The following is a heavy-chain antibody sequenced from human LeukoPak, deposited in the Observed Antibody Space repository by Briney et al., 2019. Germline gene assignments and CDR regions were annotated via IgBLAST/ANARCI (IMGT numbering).Heavy chain of an antibody. CDR3: AKDIGDYDAFDI. CDR2: ISWNSGSI. Sequence: SLRLSCAASGFTFDDYAMHWVRQAPGKGLEWVSGISWNSGSIGYADSVKGRFTISRDNAKNSLYLQMNSLRAEDTALYYCAKDIGDYDAFDIWGQGTMVTVSS. CDR1: GFTFDDYA. J-gene: IGHJ3*02. V-gene: IGHV3-9*01. D-gene: IGHD4-17*01.